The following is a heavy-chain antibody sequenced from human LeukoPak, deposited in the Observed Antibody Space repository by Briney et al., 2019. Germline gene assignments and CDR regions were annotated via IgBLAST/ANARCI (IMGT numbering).Heavy chain of an antibody. V-gene: IGHV4-30-2*01. CDR3: ARVEVLRLQDYYYYYMDV. Sequence: KASETLSLTCTVSGGSISSGGYYWSWIRQPPGKGLEWIGYIYHSGSTYYNPSLKSRVTISVDRSKNQFSLKLSSVTAADTAVYYCARVEVLRLQDYYYYYMDVWGKGTTVTVSS. CDR2: IYHSGST. J-gene: IGHJ6*03. D-gene: IGHD5-12*01. CDR1: GGSISSGGYY.